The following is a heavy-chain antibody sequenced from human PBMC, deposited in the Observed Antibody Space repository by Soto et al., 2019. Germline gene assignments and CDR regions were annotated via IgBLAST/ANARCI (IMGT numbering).Heavy chain of an antibody. D-gene: IGHD2-21*02. J-gene: IGHJ4*02. CDR2: ISAYNGNT. CDR1: GYTFTSYG. V-gene: IGHV1-18*01. Sequence: GASVKVSCKASGYTFTSYGISWVRQAPEQGLEWMGWISAYNGNTNYAQKLQGRVTMTTDTSTSTAYMELRSLRSDDTAVYYCARDYTMLAYCGGDCSWGYWGQGTLVTVSS. CDR3: ARDYTMLAYCGGDCSWGY.